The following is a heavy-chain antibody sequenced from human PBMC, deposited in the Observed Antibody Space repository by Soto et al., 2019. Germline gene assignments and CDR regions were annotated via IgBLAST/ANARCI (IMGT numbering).Heavy chain of an antibody. CDR1: GGSMRNYF. V-gene: IGHV4-59*01. D-gene: IGHD6-13*01. CDR3: AAGEASSRNLAPYYLDF. J-gene: IGHJ4*02. Sequence: SETLSLTCTVSGGSMRNYFWTWIRQPPGKGLEWIGYIHYSGTTSFFPSYNPSLRSRVTISEDTSKNQFSLKLLSVTTADTAVYFRAAGEASSRNLAPYYLDFWGQGTLVTVSS. CDR2: IHYSGTT.